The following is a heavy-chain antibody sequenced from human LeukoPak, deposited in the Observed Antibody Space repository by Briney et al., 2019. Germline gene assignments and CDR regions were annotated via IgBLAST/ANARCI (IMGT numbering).Heavy chain of an antibody. V-gene: IGHV1-2*02. CDR3: ARTILWSAYSPHDY. CDR2: VNPNSGDT. D-gene: IGHD3-3*01. J-gene: IGHJ4*02. CDR1: GYTVTGYY. Sequence: ASVKVSWKASGYTVTGYYLHWVRQAPGQGLDWMGWVNPNSGDTYYAQKFHGRVTMTRDTSITTAYMELSSLRSDDTAVYYCARTILWSAYSPHDYWGQGTLVTVSS.